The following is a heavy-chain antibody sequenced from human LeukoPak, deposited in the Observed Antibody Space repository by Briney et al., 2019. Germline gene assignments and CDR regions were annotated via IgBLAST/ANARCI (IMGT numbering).Heavy chain of an antibody. D-gene: IGHD3-22*01. CDR2: IFPSGST. CDR1: GGSISGYY. CDR3: ARHYYDRSDSYSFDY. Sequence: SETLSLTCTVSGGSISGYYWSWIRQPPGKGLEWIGYIFPSGSTNYNPSLKSRVTISEDTSVNQFSLKLSSVTAADTAVYYCARHYYDRSDSYSFDYWGQGTLVTVSS. V-gene: IGHV4-59*08. J-gene: IGHJ4*02.